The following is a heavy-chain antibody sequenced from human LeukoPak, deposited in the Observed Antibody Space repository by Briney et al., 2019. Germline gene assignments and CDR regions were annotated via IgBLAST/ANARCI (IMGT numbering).Heavy chain of an antibody. CDR1: GFTFSSYS. Sequence: GGSLRLSCAASGFTFSSYSMNWVRQAPGKGLEWVSSISSSSSYIYYADSVKGRFTISRDNAKNSLCLQMNSLRAEDTAVYYCARDRIVVPAGYFDYWGQGTLVTVSS. J-gene: IGHJ4*02. CDR3: ARDRIVVPAGYFDY. V-gene: IGHV3-21*01. D-gene: IGHD2-2*01. CDR2: ISSSSSYI.